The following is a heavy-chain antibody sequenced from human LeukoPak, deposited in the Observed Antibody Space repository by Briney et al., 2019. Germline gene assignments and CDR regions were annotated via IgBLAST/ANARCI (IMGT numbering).Heavy chain of an antibody. J-gene: IGHJ4*02. D-gene: IGHD6-6*01. Sequence: GASVKVSWKASGGTFSSYAISWVRPAPGQGLEWMGRIIPILGIANYAQKFQGRVTITADKSTSTAYMELSSLRSEDTAVYHCARDLLYSSSSADYWGQGTLVTVSS. V-gene: IGHV1-69*04. CDR1: GGTFSSYA. CDR3: ARDLLYSSSSADY. CDR2: IIPILGIA.